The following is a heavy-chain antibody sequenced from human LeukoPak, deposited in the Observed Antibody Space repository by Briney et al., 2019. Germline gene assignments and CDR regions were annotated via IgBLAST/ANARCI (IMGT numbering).Heavy chain of an antibody. V-gene: IGHV3-23*01. J-gene: IGHJ4*02. Sequence: GGSLRLSCAASGFTLTSYAMAWVLQAPGKGLEWVSAISGSGGNTFYADSVKGRFTISRDNSKNTLYLQMHSLRPEDTAVYFCARIPPLSVAGTKRYFDSWGQGTLVTVSS. CDR1: GFTLTSYA. CDR3: ARIPPLSVAGTKRYFDS. D-gene: IGHD6-19*01. CDR2: ISGSGGNT.